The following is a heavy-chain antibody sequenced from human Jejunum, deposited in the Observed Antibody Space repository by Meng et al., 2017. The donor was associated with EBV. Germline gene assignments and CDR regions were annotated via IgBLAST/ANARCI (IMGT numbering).Heavy chain of an antibody. Sequence: VQLVESGGGLVQLGGSLRLSCAAPGLTFSSSAMSWVRQAPGKGLEWVSSIGGSGGATYYADSVKGRFTISRDNSKSTLYLQMNSLRAEDTAVYYCAKLTRAWGQGTLVTVSS. CDR1: GLTFSSSA. D-gene: IGHD1/OR15-1a*01. J-gene: IGHJ5*02. CDR2: IGGSGGAT. CDR3: AKLTRA. V-gene: IGHV3-23*04.